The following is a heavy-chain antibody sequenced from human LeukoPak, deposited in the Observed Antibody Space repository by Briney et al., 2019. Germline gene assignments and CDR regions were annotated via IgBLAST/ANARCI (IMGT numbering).Heavy chain of an antibody. Sequence: PGGSLRLSCAASGFTFSSYSMNWVRQAPGKGLEWVSYISSSSSTIYYADSVKGRFTISRDNAKNSLYLQMNSLRAEDTAVYYCARFRVAAAIDAFDIWGQGTMVTVSS. CDR2: ISSSSSTI. CDR1: GFTFSSYS. V-gene: IGHV3-48*04. D-gene: IGHD6-13*01. CDR3: ARFRVAAAIDAFDI. J-gene: IGHJ3*02.